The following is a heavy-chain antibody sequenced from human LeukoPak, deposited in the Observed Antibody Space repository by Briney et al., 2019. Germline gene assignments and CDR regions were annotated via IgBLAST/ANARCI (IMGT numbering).Heavy chain of an antibody. J-gene: IGHJ3*02. CDR3: ARSGDSDAFDI. CDR1: GSSFSSYD. D-gene: IGHD4-17*01. Sequence: GGSLRLSCVASGSSFSSYDMSWVRQAPGKGLEWVAVISYDGSNKYYADSVKGRFTISRDNSKNTLYLQMNSLRAEDTAVYYCARSGDSDAFDIWGQGTMVTVSS. V-gene: IGHV3-30-3*01. CDR2: ISYDGSNK.